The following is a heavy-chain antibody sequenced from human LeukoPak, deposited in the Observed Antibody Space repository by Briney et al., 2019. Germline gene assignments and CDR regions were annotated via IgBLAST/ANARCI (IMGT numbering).Heavy chain of an antibody. J-gene: IGHJ4*02. CDR2: IIPIFGTA. D-gene: IGHD1-20*01. CDR1: GGTFSSYA. V-gene: IGHV1-69*01. Sequence: SVKVSCKASGGTFSSYAISWVRQAPGQGREWVGGIIPIFGTANYAQKFQGRVTITADESTSTAYMELSSLRSEDTAVYYCARDNWNDVGGYWGQGTLVTVSS. CDR3: ARDNWNDVGGY.